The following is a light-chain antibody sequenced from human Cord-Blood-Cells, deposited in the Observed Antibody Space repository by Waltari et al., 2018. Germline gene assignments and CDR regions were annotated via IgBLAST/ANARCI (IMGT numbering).Light chain of an antibody. Sequence: DIVMTQSPLSLPVTPGEPASIPCRSSQSLLHSNGYNYLDWYLQKPGQSPQLLVYLGSKRASGVPDSVSGSGTGTDFTMKSSRVEDEDVGVYYCMQTLQTPTFGQGTRLEIK. V-gene: IGKV2-28*01. CDR1: QSLLHSNGYNY. J-gene: IGKJ5*01. CDR3: MQTLQTPT. CDR2: LGS.